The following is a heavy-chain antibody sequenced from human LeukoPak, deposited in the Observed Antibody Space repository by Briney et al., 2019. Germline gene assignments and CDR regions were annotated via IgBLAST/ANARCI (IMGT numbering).Heavy chain of an antibody. D-gene: IGHD6-13*01. CDR3: AKDPDRVAAAGMFDY. CDR1: GFTFSSYG. CDR2: ISGSGGST. V-gene: IGHV3-23*01. J-gene: IGHJ4*02. Sequence: PGGSLRLSCAASGFTFSSYGMSWVRQAPGKGLERVSAISGSGGSTYYADSVKGRFTISRDNSKNTLYLQMNSLRAEDTAVYYCAKDPDRVAAAGMFDYWGQGTLVTVSS.